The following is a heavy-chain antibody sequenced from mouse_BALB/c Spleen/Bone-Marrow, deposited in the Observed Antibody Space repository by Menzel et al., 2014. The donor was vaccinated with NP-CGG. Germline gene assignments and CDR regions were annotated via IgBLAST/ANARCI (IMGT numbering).Heavy chain of an antibody. Sequence: QVQLKQSGAELVRPGTSVQISCKASGYTFTNYWLGWVKQRPGHGLEWIGDIYPGGGYTDYNEKFKGKATLTADTSSSTAYMQLSSLTSEDSAVYFCARDMITTRAMDYWGQGTSVTVSS. D-gene: IGHD2-4*01. J-gene: IGHJ4*01. CDR1: GYTFTNYW. V-gene: IGHV1-63*02. CDR2: IYPGGGYT. CDR3: ARDMITTRAMDY.